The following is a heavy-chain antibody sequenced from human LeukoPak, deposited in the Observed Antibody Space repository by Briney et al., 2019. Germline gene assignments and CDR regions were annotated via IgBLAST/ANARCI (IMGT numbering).Heavy chain of an antibody. Sequence: GGSLRLSCAASGFTFSSYGMHWVRQAPGKGLEWVAFIRYDGSNKYYADSVKGRFTISRDNSKNMLYLQMNSLRAEDTAVYYCAKEGPGLRFLEWLLIDYWGQGTLVTVSS. CDR1: GFTFSSYG. D-gene: IGHD3-3*01. J-gene: IGHJ4*02. V-gene: IGHV3-30*02. CDR3: AKEGPGLRFLEWLLIDY. CDR2: IRYDGSNK.